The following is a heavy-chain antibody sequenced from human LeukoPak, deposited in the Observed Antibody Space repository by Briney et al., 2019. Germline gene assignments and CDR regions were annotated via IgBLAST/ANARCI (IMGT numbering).Heavy chain of an antibody. Sequence: GESLKISCKGPGYNFSNFWIAWVHELPGKGLEWMGSIYPGDSDTRYSPSFQGQVTISADKSIATAYLQRSSLKASDPAMYFCARLADATCWGQGTPVIVSS. CDR1: GYNFSNFW. CDR2: IYPGDSDT. J-gene: IGHJ4*02. CDR3: ARLADATC. V-gene: IGHV5-51*07. D-gene: IGHD1-26*01.